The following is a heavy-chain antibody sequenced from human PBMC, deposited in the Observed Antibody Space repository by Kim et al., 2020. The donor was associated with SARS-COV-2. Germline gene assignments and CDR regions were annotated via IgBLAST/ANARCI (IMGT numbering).Heavy chain of an antibody. V-gene: IGHV1-2*06. CDR3: ARGMQKQQLSYYYYGMDV. D-gene: IGHD6-13*01. Sequence: ASVKVSCKASGYTFTGYYMHWVRQAPGQGLEWMGRINPNSGGTNYAQKFQGRVTMTRDTSISTAYMELSRLRSDDTAVYYCARGMQKQQLSYYYYGMDVWGQGTTVTVSS. J-gene: IGHJ6*02. CDR2: INPNSGGT. CDR1: GYTFTGYY.